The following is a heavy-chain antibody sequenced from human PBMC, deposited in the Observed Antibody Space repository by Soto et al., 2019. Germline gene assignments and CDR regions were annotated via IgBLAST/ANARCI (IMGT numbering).Heavy chain of an antibody. J-gene: IGHJ6*02. CDR2: IYYSGST. Sequence: QVQLQESGPGLVKPSETLSLTCTVSGGSVSSGSYYWSWIRQPPGKGLEWIGYIYYSGSTNYNPSLKSRVTISVDTSKNQFSLKLSSVTAADTAVYYCARADARDPCGMDVWGQGTTVTVSS. D-gene: IGHD2-2*01. CDR1: GGSVSSGSYY. V-gene: IGHV4-61*01. CDR3: ARADARDPCGMDV.